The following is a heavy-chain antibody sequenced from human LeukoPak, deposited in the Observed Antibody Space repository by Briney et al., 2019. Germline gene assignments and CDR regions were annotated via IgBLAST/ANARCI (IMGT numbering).Heavy chain of an antibody. Sequence: ASVKVSCKASGYTFTNYYMHWVRQAPGQGLEWMGMIDTSSGDTMYAQKFQGRVTLSRDTSTTRVYMDLSSLTSEDTGVYFCAVNPFEHWGEGALVTVSS. CDR3: AVNPFEH. J-gene: IGHJ4*02. CDR1: GYTFTNYY. V-gene: IGHV1-46*03. CDR2: IDTSSGDT.